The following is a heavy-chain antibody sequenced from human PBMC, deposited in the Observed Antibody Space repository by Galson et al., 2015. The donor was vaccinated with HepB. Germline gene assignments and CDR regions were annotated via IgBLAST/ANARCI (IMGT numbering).Heavy chain of an antibody. J-gene: IGHJ6*02. CDR2: ISSSGSTI. V-gene: IGHV3-48*04. Sequence: SLRLSCAASRFTFSSYGMHWVRQAPGKGLEWVSYISSSGSTIYYADSVKGRFTISRDNAKNSLYLQMNSLKASDTAMYYCASYSEGYSSGWPPYYYYYYGMDVWGQGTTVTVSS. CDR1: RFTFSSYG. D-gene: IGHD6-19*01. CDR3: ASYSEGYSSGWPPYYYYYYGMDV.